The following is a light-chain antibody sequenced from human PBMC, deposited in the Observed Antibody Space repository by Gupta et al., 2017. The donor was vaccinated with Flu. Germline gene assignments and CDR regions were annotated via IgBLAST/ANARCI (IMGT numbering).Light chain of an antibody. V-gene: IGKV3-15*01. CDR2: GAS. J-gene: IGKJ1*01. Sequence: PATLSVSPGERATLSCRASQSVGSSLAWYQQTPGQAPRLLISGASTRATGIPDRFSDGGSGTDFTLTISSLQSEDFAVYYCQHEDRWPSTFGQGTKVEIK. CDR1: QSVGSS. CDR3: QHEDRWPST.